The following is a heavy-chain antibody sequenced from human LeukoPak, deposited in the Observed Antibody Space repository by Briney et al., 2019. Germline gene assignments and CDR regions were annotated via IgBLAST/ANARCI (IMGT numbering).Heavy chain of an antibody. Sequence: GRSLRLSCAASGFTFSSYGMHWVRQAPGKGLEWVAVISYDGSNKYYADSVKGRFTISRDNSKNTLYLQMNSLRAEDTAVYYCAILDTAMGDHDAFDIWGQGTMVTVSS. CDR3: AILDTAMGDHDAFDI. V-gene: IGHV3-30*03. CDR1: GFTFSSYG. D-gene: IGHD5-18*01. CDR2: ISYDGSNK. J-gene: IGHJ3*02.